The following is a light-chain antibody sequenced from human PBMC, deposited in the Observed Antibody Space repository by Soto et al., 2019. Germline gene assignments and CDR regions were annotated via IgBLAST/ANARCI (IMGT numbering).Light chain of an antibody. CDR3: QQSTSSPYT. CDR2: GAY. Sequence: DIRMTQSPSSLSASVGDRVNITCRASKSISTYFNWYQHKPGTAPNLLIYGAYRLQSGVPSRFTGSGSRTDFTLTISNLQPEDSATYFCQQSTSSPYTFGQGTRLEIK. J-gene: IGKJ2*01. V-gene: IGKV1-39*01. CDR1: KSISTY.